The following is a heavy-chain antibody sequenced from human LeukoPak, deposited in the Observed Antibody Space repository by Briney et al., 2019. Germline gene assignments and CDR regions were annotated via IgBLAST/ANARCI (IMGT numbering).Heavy chain of an antibody. CDR2: VYYSGNT. CDR3: ARDRYYYDSSGYYSAFDT. V-gene: IGHV4-38-2*02. Sequence: SETLSLTCAVSGYSISSGYYWGWIRQPPGKGLEWIGSVYYSGNTYYNPSLKSRVTMSVDTSKNQFSLRLRSVTAADTAVYYCARDRYYYDSSGYYSAFDTWGQGTMVTVSS. CDR1: GYSISSGYY. D-gene: IGHD3-22*01. J-gene: IGHJ3*02.